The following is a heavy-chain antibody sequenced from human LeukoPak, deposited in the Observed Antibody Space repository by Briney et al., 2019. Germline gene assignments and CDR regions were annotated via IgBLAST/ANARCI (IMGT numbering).Heavy chain of an antibody. CDR1: GDSISSYY. J-gene: IGHJ5*02. CDR2: ISDSGST. D-gene: IGHD3-3*01. V-gene: IGHV4-59*01. Sequence: PSETLSLTCTVSGDSISSYYWSWIRQPPGKRLEWIGCISDSGSTNYNPSLKSRVTISVDTSKSRFSLKLSSVTAADTAVYYCARGRLLEWFDSWGQGTLVSVSS. CDR3: ARGRLLEWFDS.